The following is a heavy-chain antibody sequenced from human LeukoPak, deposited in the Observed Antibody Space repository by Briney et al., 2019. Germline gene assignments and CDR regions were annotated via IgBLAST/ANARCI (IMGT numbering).Heavy chain of an antibody. D-gene: IGHD1-7*01. Sequence: GGSLRLSCAASGFTFSSYAMNWVRQAPGNGLEWISAISGSGGSTYYADSVKGRFTISRDNSKNTLYLQMNSLRAEDTAVYYCATRVTGTAAGDYWGQGTLVTVSS. CDR2: ISGSGGST. CDR1: GFTFSSYA. CDR3: ATRVTGTAAGDY. V-gene: IGHV3-23*01. J-gene: IGHJ4*02.